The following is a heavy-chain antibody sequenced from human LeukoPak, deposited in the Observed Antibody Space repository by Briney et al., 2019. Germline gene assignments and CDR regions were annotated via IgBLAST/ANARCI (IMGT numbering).Heavy chain of an antibody. J-gene: IGHJ3*02. CDR3: ARQVYYYDKWDAFDI. V-gene: IGHV4-4*09. Sequence: SETLSLTCTVSGGSISSYYWSWIRQPPGKGLEWIGYIYTSGSTNYNPSLESRVTISVDTSKNQFSLKLSSVTAADTAVYYCARQVYYYDKWDAFDIWGQGTMVTVSS. D-gene: IGHD3-22*01. CDR1: GGSISSYY. CDR2: IYTSGST.